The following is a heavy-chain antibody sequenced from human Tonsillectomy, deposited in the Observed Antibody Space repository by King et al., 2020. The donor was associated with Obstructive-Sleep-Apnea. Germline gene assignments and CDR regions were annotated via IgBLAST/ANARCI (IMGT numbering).Heavy chain of an antibody. CDR1: GGSISSDDYY. D-gene: IGHD3-22*01. CDR2: NYYRGST. J-gene: IGHJ4*02. CDR3: ASNYFDSSGYYKGDY. V-gene: IGHV4-30-4*01. Sequence: QLQESGPGLVKPSQTLSLTCTVSGGSISSDDYYWNWIRQPPGKGLEWIGYNYYRGSTYYNPSLKSRVTISVDTSKNQFSLKLSSVTAADTAVYYCASNYFDSSGYYKGDYWGQGTLVTVSS.